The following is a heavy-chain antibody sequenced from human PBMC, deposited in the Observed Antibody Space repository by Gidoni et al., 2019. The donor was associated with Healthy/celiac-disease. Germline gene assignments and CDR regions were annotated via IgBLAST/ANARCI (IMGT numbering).Heavy chain of an antibody. Sequence: QVQLQESGPGLVKPSQTLSLSCTVSGGSIISGGYYWSWIRQHPGKGLEWIGYIYYSGSTYYNPSLKSRVTISVDTSKNQFSLKLSSVTAADTAVYYCARGRIVDSSGYGGFFTPNYFDYWGQGTLVTVSS. CDR2: IYYSGST. V-gene: IGHV4-31*03. D-gene: IGHD3-22*01. CDR1: GGSIISGGYY. J-gene: IGHJ4*02. CDR3: ARGRIVDSSGYGGFFTPNYFDY.